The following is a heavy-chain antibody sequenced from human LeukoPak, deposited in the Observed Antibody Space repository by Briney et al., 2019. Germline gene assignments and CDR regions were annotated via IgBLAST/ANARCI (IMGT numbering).Heavy chain of an antibody. CDR3: ARGHYGLDC. D-gene: IGHD4-17*01. Sequence: TGGSLRLSCAASGFTFSNYNMNWVRQAPGKAMEWVSSITSSGTYIFYADSVKGRFTISRDNAKNSLYLQMDSLGPEDTAVYYCARGHYGLDCWGQGTLVIVSS. V-gene: IGHV3-21*01. CDR2: ITSSGTYI. CDR1: GFTFSNYN. J-gene: IGHJ4*02.